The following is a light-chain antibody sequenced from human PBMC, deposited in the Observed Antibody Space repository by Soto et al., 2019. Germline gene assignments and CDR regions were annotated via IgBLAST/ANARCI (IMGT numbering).Light chain of an antibody. V-gene: IGLV2-14*01. J-gene: IGLJ1*01. CDR1: SIDVGGYNY. CDR2: EVS. Sequence: QSALTQPASVSGSPGQSITISCTGTSIDVGGYNYVSWYQQHPGKAPKLMIYEVSNRPSGVSNRFSGSKSGNTASLTISGLQAEDDADYYCSSYTSSSTRVFGTGTKHTVL. CDR3: SSYTSSSTRV.